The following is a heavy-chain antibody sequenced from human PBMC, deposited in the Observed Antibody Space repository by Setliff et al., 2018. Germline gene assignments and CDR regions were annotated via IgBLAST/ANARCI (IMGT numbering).Heavy chain of an antibody. CDR3: ARDAHDYDSSENPIVDY. D-gene: IGHD3-22*01. V-gene: IGHV1-18*01. Sequence: ASVKVSCKASGYTFSNYGVTWVRQAPGQGLEWMAYINTNNGDKYYAQNVQGRVTMTTDTSTSTASMELGSLRSDDTAMYYCARDAHDYDSSENPIVDYWGQGTLVTVSS. CDR1: GYTFSNYG. J-gene: IGHJ4*02. CDR2: INTNNGDK.